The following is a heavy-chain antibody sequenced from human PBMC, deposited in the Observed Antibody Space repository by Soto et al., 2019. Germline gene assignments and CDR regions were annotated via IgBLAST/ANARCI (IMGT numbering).Heavy chain of an antibody. CDR3: ARGGVIVVVTAPYDH. CDR1: GYTFTSYG. D-gene: IGHD2-21*02. V-gene: IGHV1-18*01. CDR2: ISTDKGKT. J-gene: IGHJ4*02. Sequence: ASVKVSCKTSGYTFTSYGISWVRQAPGQGLEWMGWISTDKGKTNYAQKFQGRVTMTTDTSTSTAYMELRSLRSDDTAVYYCARGGVIVVVTAPYDHWGQGTLVTVSS.